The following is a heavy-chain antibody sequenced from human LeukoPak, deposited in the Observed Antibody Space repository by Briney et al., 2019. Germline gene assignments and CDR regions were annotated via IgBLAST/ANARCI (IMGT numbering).Heavy chain of an antibody. V-gene: IGHV4-4*07. D-gene: IGHD3-10*01. CDR3: ARAPRVRGVPLSSPYYFDY. CDR1: GGSISSYY. Sequence: PSETLSLTCTVSGGSISSYYWSWIRQPAGKGLEGIGRIYASGSTNYNPSLKSRVTMSVDTSKNQFSLKLSSVTAADTAVYCCARAPRVRGVPLSSPYYFDYWGQGTLVTVSS. CDR2: IYASGST. J-gene: IGHJ4*02.